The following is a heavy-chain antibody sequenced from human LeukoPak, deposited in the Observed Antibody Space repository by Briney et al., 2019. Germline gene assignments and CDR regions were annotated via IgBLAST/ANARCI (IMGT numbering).Heavy chain of an antibody. Sequence: PSETLSLTCAVHGGSFSGYYWSWIRQPPGKGLEWIGEINHSGSTNYNPSLKSRVTISVDTSKNQFSLKLSSVTAADTAVYYCARDRIAAAGRSYYYYGMDVWGQGTTVTVSS. CDR1: GGSFSGYY. D-gene: IGHD6-13*01. CDR3: ARDRIAAAGRSYYYYGMDV. V-gene: IGHV4-34*01. J-gene: IGHJ6*02. CDR2: INHSGST.